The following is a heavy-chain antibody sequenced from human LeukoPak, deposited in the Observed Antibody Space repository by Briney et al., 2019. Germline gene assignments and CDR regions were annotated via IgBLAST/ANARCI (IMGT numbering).Heavy chain of an antibody. J-gene: IGHJ3*02. D-gene: IGHD3-10*01. V-gene: IGHV3-49*03. Sequence: GGSLRLSCTASGFTFGDYAMSWFRQAPGKGLEWVGFIRSKAYGGTTEYAASVKGRFTISRDDSKSIAYLQMNSLKTEDTAVYYCTRCHSTKSGEGDAFDIWGQGTMVTVSS. CDR1: GFTFGDYA. CDR2: IRSKAYGGTT. CDR3: TRCHSTKSGEGDAFDI.